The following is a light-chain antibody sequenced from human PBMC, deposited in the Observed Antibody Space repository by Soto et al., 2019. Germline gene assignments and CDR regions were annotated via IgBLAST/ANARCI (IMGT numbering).Light chain of an antibody. CDR2: GAS. V-gene: IGKV3-20*01. J-gene: IGKJ1*01. CDR3: QQYRT. Sequence: EIVLTQSPGTLSLSPGERATLSCRASQSVSSSYLAWYQQKPGQAPRLLMYGASSRATGIPDRFSGSGSGTDFTLTISRLELEDFAVYYCQQYRTFGQGTKVEIK. CDR1: QSVSSSY.